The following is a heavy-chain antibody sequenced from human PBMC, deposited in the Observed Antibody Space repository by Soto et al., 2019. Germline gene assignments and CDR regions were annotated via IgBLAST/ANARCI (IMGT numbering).Heavy chain of an antibody. CDR1: GGSISSGGYS. Sequence: QLQLQESGSGLVKPSQTLSLTCAVSGGSISSGGYSWSWIRQPPGKGLEWIGYIYHSGSTYYNPSLKCGVTISVDRSKNQFSLKLSSVTAADTAVYYCARAGGLGAVAADYWGQGTLVTVSS. CDR3: ARAGGLGAVAADY. J-gene: IGHJ4*02. D-gene: IGHD6-19*01. CDR2: IYHSGST. V-gene: IGHV4-30-2*01.